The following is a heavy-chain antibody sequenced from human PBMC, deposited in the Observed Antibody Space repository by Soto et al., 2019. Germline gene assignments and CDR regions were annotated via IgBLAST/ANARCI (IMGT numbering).Heavy chain of an antibody. V-gene: IGHV3-48*03. CDR2: ISSSGSTI. D-gene: IGHD6-13*01. CDR3: ARGSKPYSSSWFPPEVQRYGMDV. Sequence: VGSLRLSCAASGFTFSNYEMNWVRQAPGKGLEWVSYISSSGSTIYYADSVKGRFTVSRDNAKNSLYLEMKSLRAEDTAVYNCARGSKPYSSSWFPPEVQRYGMDVWGQGTTVTVSS. CDR1: GFTFSNYE. J-gene: IGHJ6*02.